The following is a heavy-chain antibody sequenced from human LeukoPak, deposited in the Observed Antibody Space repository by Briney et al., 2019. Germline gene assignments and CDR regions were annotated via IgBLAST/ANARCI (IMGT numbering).Heavy chain of an antibody. CDR2: IHSSGVT. CDR1: GDSIVNYY. CDR3: ARQTSAYPYYFDF. J-gene: IGHJ4*02. Sequence: SETLSLTCSVSGDSIVNYYWSWIRQSPGKALKWLGYIHSSGVTNYNSSFKSRVTISVDTSKNQFSLKLNSVTAADTAVYSCARQTSAYPYYFDFWGQGTLVTVSS. D-gene: IGHD5-12*01. V-gene: IGHV4-59*01.